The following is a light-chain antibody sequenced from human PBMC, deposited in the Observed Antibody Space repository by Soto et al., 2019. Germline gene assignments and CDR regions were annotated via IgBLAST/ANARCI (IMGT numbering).Light chain of an antibody. CDR2: LGS. J-gene: IGKJ5*01. CDR1: QSLLHRNGDNY. CDR3: LQALESPIT. Sequence: EIVMTQSPLSLPVTPGEPASISCRSSQSLLHRNGDNYLDWFLQKPGQSPQLLIYLGSIRASGVPARVSGSGSGTDFTLKISRVESGDVGVYSCLQALESPITFGQGTLLEIK. V-gene: IGKV2-28*01.